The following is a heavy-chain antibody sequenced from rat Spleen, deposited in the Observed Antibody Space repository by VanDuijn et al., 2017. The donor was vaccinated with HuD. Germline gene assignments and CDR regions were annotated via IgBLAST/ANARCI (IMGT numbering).Heavy chain of an antibody. J-gene: IGHJ4*01. V-gene: IGHV5-20*01. D-gene: IGHD1-12*01. Sequence: EVQLVESGGGLVQPGRSLKLSCAASGFTFSDYFMAWVRQAPARGLEWVATISYDGRRTYYRDSVKGRFTISRDNAKSTLYLQMNSLRSEDTATYYCTRGHYDDDYYVMDAWGQGASVTVSS. CDR1: GFTFSDYF. CDR2: ISYDGRRT. CDR3: TRGHYDDDYYVMDA.